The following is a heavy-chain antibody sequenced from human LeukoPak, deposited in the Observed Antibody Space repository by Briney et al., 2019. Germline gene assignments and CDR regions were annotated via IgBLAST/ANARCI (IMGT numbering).Heavy chain of an antibody. Sequence: SENLSLTCTVSGGSISSYYWSWIRQPPGKGLEWIGYIYYSGSTNYNPSLKSRVTISVDTSKNQFSLKLSSVTAADTAVYYCARRPARDYGGNLGTDWYFDLWGRGTLVTVSS. V-gene: IGHV4-59*08. CDR2: IYYSGST. CDR1: GGSISSYY. J-gene: IGHJ2*01. CDR3: ARRPARDYGGNLGTDWYFDL. D-gene: IGHD4-23*01.